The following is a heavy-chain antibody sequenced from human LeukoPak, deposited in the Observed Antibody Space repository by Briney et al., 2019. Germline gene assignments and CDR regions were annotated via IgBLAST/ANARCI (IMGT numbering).Heavy chain of an antibody. Sequence: ASEKLSCNSSGYTFTIYAKHWVRLAPGQRLELMGWINTGNGNTKYSQEFQGRVTITRDTSASTAYMELSSLRSEDMAVNYCARDRRDYSSGWLPDYYYYYMDVWGKGTTVTVSS. V-gene: IGHV1-3*03. D-gene: IGHD6-19*01. CDR1: GYTFTIYA. J-gene: IGHJ6*03. CDR3: ARDRRDYSSGWLPDYYYYYMDV. CDR2: INTGNGNT.